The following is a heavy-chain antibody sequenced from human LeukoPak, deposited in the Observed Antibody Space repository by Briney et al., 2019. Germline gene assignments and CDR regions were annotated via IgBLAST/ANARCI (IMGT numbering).Heavy chain of an antibody. D-gene: IGHD2-8*02. CDR2: IFPSGGEI. J-gene: IGHJ4*02. CDR3: ATYRQVLLPFES. V-gene: IGHV3-23*01. Sequence: GGSLRLSCAASGFTFSSYVMHWVRQPPGKGLEWVSSIFPSGGEIHYADSVRGRFTISRDNSKSTLSLQMNSLRDEDTAIYYCATYRQVLLPFESWGQGTLVTVSS. CDR1: GFTFSSYV.